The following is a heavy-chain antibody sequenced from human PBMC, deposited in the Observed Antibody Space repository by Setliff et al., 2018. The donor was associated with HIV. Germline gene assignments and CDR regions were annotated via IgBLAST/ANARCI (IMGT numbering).Heavy chain of an antibody. CDR3: ARSSAAGTSPFDF. J-gene: IGHJ4*02. D-gene: IGHD6-13*01. V-gene: IGHV2-70*11. CDR2: VNWDDDK. Sequence: SGPTLVNPTQTLTLTCSFSGFSLSTIGMCVSWIRQPPGKALEWLARVNWDDDKYYRRSLKPRLTIATGTSKNQVVLTMTNVDPLDTATYFCARSSAAGTSPFDFWGRGTLVTVSS. CDR1: GFSLSTIGMC.